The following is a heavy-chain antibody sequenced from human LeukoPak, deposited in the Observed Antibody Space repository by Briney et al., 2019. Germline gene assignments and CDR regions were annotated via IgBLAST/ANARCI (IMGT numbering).Heavy chain of an antibody. V-gene: IGHV3-48*01. CDR2: ISSSSSTI. CDR1: GFTFSSYS. D-gene: IGHD3-10*01. J-gene: IGHJ4*02. CDR3: ARDTLSGSHDFDY. Sequence: GGSLRLSCAASGFTFSSYSMNWVRQAPGKGLEWVSYISSSSSTIFYADSVKGRFSISRDNSKNTVYLQMNSLRGEDTAVYYCARDTLSGSHDFDYWGQGTLVTVFS.